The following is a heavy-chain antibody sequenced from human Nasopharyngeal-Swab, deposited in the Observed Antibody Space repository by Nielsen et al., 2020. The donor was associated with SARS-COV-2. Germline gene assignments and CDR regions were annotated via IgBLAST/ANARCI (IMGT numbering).Heavy chain of an antibody. CDR2: ISYDGSNK. Sequence: LSLTCAASGFTFSSSAMHWVRQAPGKGLEWVAVISYDGSNKYFADSVKGRFTISRDNSKNTLYLQMNSLRAEDTAVYYCASPPLDSSGYYYGFHYWGRGTLVTVSS. D-gene: IGHD3-22*01. CDR3: ASPPLDSSGYYYGFHY. CDR1: GFTFSSSA. V-gene: IGHV3-30-3*01. J-gene: IGHJ4*02.